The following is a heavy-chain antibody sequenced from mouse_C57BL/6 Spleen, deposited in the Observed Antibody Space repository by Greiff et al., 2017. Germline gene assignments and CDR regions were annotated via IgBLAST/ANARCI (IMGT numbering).Heavy chain of an antibody. V-gene: IGHV1-9*01. CDR3: ARSRYCGSSGYWYFDV. D-gene: IGHD1-1*01. J-gene: IGHJ1*03. Sequence: QVQLQQSGAELMKPGASVKLSCKATGYTFTGYWIEWVKQRPGHGLEWIGEILPGSGSTNYNEKFKGKATFTADTSSNTAYMQRSSLTTEGSAIYYCARSRYCGSSGYWYFDVWGTGTTVTVSS. CDR2: ILPGSGST. CDR1: GYTFTGYW.